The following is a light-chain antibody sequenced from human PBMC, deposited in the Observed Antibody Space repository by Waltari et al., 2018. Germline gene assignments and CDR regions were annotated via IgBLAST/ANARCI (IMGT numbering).Light chain of an antibody. V-gene: IGLV1-40*01. CDR3: QSYDTTLSVV. CDR1: GSNIGAGYS. CDR2: GVN. Sequence: QSVLTPPPSVSGAPGQRVTISCSGSGSNIGAGYSVHWYRQLPGKAPTLLIYGVNTRPPGVSDRFSGSQFDTSASLAIAGLQADDEADYYCQSYDTTLSVVFGGGTKLTVL. J-gene: IGLJ2*01.